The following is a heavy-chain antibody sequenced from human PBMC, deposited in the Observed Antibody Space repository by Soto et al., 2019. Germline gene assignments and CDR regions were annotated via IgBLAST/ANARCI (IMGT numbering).Heavy chain of an antibody. CDR1: DFTFSSYG. Sequence: QVHLVESGGGVVQPGRSLTLSCAASDFTFSSYGIHWVRQAPGKGLEWVAVISDDGSNKQYGDSVKGRLTMSRDNSKNTVDLQMSSLRVEDTAVYYCAKDTYYHDSSGYYVFDYLGQGTLVTVSS. V-gene: IGHV3-30*18. J-gene: IGHJ4*01. CDR3: AKDTYYHDSSGYYVFDY. D-gene: IGHD3-22*01. CDR2: ISDDGSNK.